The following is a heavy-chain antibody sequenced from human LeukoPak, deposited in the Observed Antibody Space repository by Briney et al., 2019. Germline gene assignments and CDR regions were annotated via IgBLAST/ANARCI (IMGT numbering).Heavy chain of an antibody. CDR2: VSSNSYYI. CDR1: GFSFGAYV. CDR3: AKDVWWSVS. V-gene: IGHV3-21*04. Sequence: GGSLRLSCAASGFSFGAYVMDWVRQAPGKGLEWVSSVSSNSYYIYYADSVRGRFTISRDNAKNSVFLQMNSLRAEDTAIYYCAKDVWWSVSWGQGTLVTVSS. J-gene: IGHJ5*02. D-gene: IGHD2-8*02.